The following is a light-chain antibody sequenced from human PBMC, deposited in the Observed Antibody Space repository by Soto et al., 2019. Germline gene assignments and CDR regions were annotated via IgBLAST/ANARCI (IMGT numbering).Light chain of an antibody. J-gene: IGKJ4*01. V-gene: IGKV1-12*01. CDR2: RAS. Sequence: DIQMTQSPSSVSASVGDRVTITCRASQGITSWLAWYQQKPGKAPKLLIYRASNLQSGVPSRFRGSGSGTAFTLTISGLQPADFATYYCQQTTTFPLTFGGGTKVEIK. CDR3: QQTTTFPLT. CDR1: QGITSW.